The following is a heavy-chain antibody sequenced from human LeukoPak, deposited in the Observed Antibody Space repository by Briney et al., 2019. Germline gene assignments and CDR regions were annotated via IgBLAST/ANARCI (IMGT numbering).Heavy chain of an antibody. Sequence: PGRSLRLSCAASGFTFSSYGMHWVRQAPGKGLEWVAVISYDGSNKYYADSVKGRFTISRDNSKNTLYLQMNSLRAEDTAVYYCANGYSSTWYNYWGQGTLVTVSS. V-gene: IGHV3-30*18. CDR1: GFTFSSYG. CDR2: ISYDGSNK. D-gene: IGHD6-13*01. J-gene: IGHJ4*02. CDR3: ANGYSSTWYNY.